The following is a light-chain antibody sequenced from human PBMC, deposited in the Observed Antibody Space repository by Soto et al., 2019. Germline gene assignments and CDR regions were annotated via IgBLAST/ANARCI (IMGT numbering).Light chain of an antibody. CDR3: QHSYSSPPT. Sequence: DIQMTQSPSSLSASVEDRVIITCRASQSISNHLNWYQQKPGKAPKLLIFAASSLQSGVPSRFSGSRSGPDFTLTISSLQPEDFETSYCQHSYSSPPTFGQGTKVDIK. J-gene: IGKJ1*01. V-gene: IGKV1-39*01. CDR2: AAS. CDR1: QSISNH.